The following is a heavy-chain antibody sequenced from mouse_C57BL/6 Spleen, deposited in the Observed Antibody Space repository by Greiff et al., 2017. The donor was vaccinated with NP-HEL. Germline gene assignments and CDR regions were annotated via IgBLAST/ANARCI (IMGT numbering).Heavy chain of an antibody. V-gene: IGHV1-18*01. J-gene: IGHJ4*01. Sequence: EVQLQQSGPELVKPGASVKIPCKASGYTFTDYNMDWVKQSHGKSLEWIGDINPNNGGTIYNQKFKGKATLTVDKSSSTAYMELRSLTSEDTAVYYCAREGGVTVAGAMDYWGQGTSVTVSS. CDR2: INPNNGGT. CDR1: GYTFTDYN. D-gene: IGHD1-1*01. CDR3: AREGGVTVAGAMDY.